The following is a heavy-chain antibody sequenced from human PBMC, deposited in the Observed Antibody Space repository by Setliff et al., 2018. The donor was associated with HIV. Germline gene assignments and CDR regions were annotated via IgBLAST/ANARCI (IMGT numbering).Heavy chain of an antibody. V-gene: IGHV4-31*03. CDR2: IYNRGYT. CDR1: GGSIMSDGYY. J-gene: IGHJ4*02. Sequence: SETLSLTCTVSGGSIMSDGYYWNWIRQRPGKGLEWIGYIYNRGYTYYNPSLKSRVTTSIGTSQNQFSLRLSSVTVADTAVYYCAGMSFYGSGSKSDFDYWGQGTQVTVSS. D-gene: IGHD3-10*01. CDR3: AGMSFYGSGSKSDFDY.